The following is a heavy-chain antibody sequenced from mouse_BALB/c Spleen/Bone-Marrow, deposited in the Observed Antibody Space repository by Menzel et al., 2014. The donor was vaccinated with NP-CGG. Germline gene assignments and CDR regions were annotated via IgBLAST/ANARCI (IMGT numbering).Heavy chain of an antibody. Sequence: VQLKESGAELVKPGASVKLSCTASGFNIKDTYMHWVKQRPVQGLEWIGRIDPANVNTKYDPKFQGKATITADTSSNTAYLQLSSLTSEDTAVYYCASYVYGYYFDYWGQGTTLTVSS. J-gene: IGHJ2*01. CDR2: IDPANVNT. CDR1: GFNIKDTY. V-gene: IGHV14-3*02. D-gene: IGHD1-1*01. CDR3: ASYVYGYYFDY.